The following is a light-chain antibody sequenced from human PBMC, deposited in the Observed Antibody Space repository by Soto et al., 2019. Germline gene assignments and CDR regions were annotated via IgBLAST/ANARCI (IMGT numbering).Light chain of an antibody. V-gene: IGKV2-28*01. J-gene: IGKJ1*01. CDR1: QSLLHRNGHNY. CDR3: MQVLQTPLT. CDR2: LGS. Sequence: DIVMTQSPLSLPVTPGEPASISCRSSQSLLHRNGHNYLDWYLQKPGQSPQPLIYLGSNRASGVPDRFSGSGSGTDFTLKISRVEAEDVGVYYCMQVLQTPLTFGQGTKVEIK.